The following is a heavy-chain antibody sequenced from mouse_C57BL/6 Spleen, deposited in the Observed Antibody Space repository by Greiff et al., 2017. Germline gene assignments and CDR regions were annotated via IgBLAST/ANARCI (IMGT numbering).Heavy chain of an antibody. V-gene: IGHV5-12*01. CDR1: GFTFSDYY. CDR2: ISNGGGST. J-gene: IGHJ3*01. D-gene: IGHD2-4*01. CDR3: ASQPDGHYDYDAGYSG. Sequence: DVMLVESGGGLVQPGGSLKLSCAASGFTFSDYYMYWVRQTPEKRLEWVAYISNGGGSTYYPDTVKGRFTISRDNAKNTLYLQMSRLKSEDTAMYYCASQPDGHYDYDAGYSGWGKRALVTV.